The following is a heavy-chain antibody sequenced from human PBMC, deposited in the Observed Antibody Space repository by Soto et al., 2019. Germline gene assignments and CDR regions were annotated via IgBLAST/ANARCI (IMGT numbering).Heavy chain of an antibody. Sequence: SVKVSCKASGGTFSSYTISWVRQAPGQGLEWMGRIITILGIANYAQKFQGRVTITADKSTSTAYMELSSLRSEDTAVYYCARVFDYGLWYFDYWGQGTLVTVSS. V-gene: IGHV1-69*02. J-gene: IGHJ4*02. CDR2: IITILGIA. D-gene: IGHD4-17*01. CDR3: ARVFDYGLWYFDY. CDR1: GGTFSSYT.